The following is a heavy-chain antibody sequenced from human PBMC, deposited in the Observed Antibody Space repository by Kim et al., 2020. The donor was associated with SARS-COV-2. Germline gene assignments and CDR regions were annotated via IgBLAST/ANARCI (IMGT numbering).Heavy chain of an antibody. Sequence: GESLKISCRGSGYNFGSYWIAWLRHMPGQGPEFVGIIYPGDSDTRYSPSFQRRVTFSADTSTDTAYLRWSSLEASDTATYYCATMKGSYSLNYFVHWGQGTLVTVSS. J-gene: IGHJ4*02. CDR2: IYPGDSDT. V-gene: IGHV5-51*01. CDR3: ATMKGSYSLNYFVH. CDR1: GYNFGSYW. D-gene: IGHD1-26*01.